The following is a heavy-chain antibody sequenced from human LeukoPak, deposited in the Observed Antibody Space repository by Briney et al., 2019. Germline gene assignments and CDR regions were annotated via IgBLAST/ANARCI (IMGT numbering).Heavy chain of an antibody. J-gene: IGHJ2*01. CDR1: GYIFTGYY. V-gene: IGHV1-2*02. CDR3: ARDESKHYYDSSGYWYFDL. CDR2: INPNSGGT. Sequence: ASVKVSCKASGYIFTGYYMHWVRQAPGQGLEWMGWINPNSGGTNYAQKFQGRVTMTRDTSISTAYMELSRLRSDDTAVYYCARDESKHYYDSSGYWYFDLWGRGTLVTVSS. D-gene: IGHD3-22*01.